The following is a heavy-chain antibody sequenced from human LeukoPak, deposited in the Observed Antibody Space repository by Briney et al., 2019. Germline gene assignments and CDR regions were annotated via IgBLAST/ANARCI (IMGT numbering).Heavy chain of an antibody. CDR1: GFTFSSYA. J-gene: IGHJ4*02. Sequence: GGSLRLSCAASGFTFSSYAMSWVRQVPGKGLEWVGFIRSKPYGGTTEYAASVKGRFTISRDDSKTIAYLQMNSLKTEDTAVYYCTRGYDVLTGLSYFDYWGQGALVTVSS. CDR3: TRGYDVLTGLSYFDY. CDR2: IRSKPYGGTT. V-gene: IGHV3-49*04. D-gene: IGHD3-9*01.